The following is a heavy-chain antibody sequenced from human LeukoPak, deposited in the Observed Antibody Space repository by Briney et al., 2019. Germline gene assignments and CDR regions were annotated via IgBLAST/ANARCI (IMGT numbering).Heavy chain of an antibody. CDR3: ARRLTQYDCFDP. J-gene: IGHJ5*02. D-gene: IGHD2-2*01. V-gene: IGHV6-1*01. Sequence: SQTLSLTCAISGDSVSSNSVTWNWIRQSPSRGLEWLGRTYYRSTWYNDYAVSVRGRITVNPDTSKNQFSLHLNSVTPEDTAVYYCARRLTQYDCFDPWDQGTLVTVSS. CDR2: TYYRSTWYN. CDR1: GDSVSSNSVT.